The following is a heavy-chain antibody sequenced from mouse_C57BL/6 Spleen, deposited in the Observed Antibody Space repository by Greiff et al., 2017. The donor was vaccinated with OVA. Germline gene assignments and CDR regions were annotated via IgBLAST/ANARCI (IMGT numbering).Heavy chain of an antibody. CDR2: IWSGGST. J-gene: IGHJ1*03. CDR1: GFSLTSYG. D-gene: IGHD2-4*01. CDR3: ARRGYDYDRYFDV. Sequence: VHLVESGPGLVQPSQSLSITCTVSGFSLTSYGVHWVRQSPGKGLEWLGVIWSGGSTDYNAAFISRLSISKDNSKSQVFFKMNSLQADDTAIYYCARRGYDYDRYFDVWGTGTTVTVSS. V-gene: IGHV2-2*01.